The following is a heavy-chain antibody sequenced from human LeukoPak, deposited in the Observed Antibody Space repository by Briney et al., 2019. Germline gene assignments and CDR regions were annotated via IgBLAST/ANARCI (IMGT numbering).Heavy chain of an antibody. CDR2: IYYSGST. Sequence: PSETLSLTCTVSGGSISSYYWSWIRQPQGKGLEWIGYIYYSGSTNYNPSLKSRVTISVDTSKNQFSLKLSSVTAADTAVYYCARSCGSGGSRYGRGWFDPWGQGTLVTVSS. D-gene: IGHD2-15*01. CDR1: GGSISSYY. V-gene: IGHV4-59*12. CDR3: ARSCGSGGSRYGRGWFDP. J-gene: IGHJ5*02.